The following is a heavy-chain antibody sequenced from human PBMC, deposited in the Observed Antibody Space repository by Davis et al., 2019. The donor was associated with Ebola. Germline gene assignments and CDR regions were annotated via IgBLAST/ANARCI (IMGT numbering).Heavy chain of an antibody. Sequence: ASVKVSCKASGYTFTGYYMHWVRQAPGQGLEWMGWINPNSGGTNYAQKFQGWVTMTRDTSISTAYMELSRLRSDDTAVYYCAKGGTAMANYYYYGMDVWGQGTTVTVSS. CDR3: AKGGTAMANYYYYGMDV. V-gene: IGHV1-2*04. D-gene: IGHD5-18*01. J-gene: IGHJ6*02. CDR2: INPNSGGT. CDR1: GYTFTGYY.